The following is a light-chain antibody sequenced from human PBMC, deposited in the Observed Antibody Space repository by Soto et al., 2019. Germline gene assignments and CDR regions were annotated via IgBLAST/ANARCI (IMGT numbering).Light chain of an antibody. Sequence: QSVPTRPASVSGAPGQSITISCTGTSSDAGSYNYVSWYQQHPGKAPKLMIYEVSNRPSGVSNRFSGSKSGNTASLTISGLQAEDEADYYCNSYTSTNTWVFGTGTKVTVL. CDR3: NSYTSTNTWV. CDR1: SSDAGSYNY. CDR2: EVS. V-gene: IGLV2-14*01. J-gene: IGLJ1*01.